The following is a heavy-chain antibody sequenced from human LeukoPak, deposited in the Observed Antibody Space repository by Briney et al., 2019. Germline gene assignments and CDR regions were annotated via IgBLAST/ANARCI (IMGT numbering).Heavy chain of an antibody. D-gene: IGHD5-24*01. J-gene: IGHJ5*02. Sequence: SETLSLTCTVSGGSISSYYWSWIRQPPGKGLEWIGEINHSGSTNYNPSLKSRVTISVDTSKNQFSLKLSSVTAADTAVYYCAVRRPNWFDPWGQGTLVTVSS. CDR1: GGSISSYY. CDR3: AVRRPNWFDP. V-gene: IGHV4-34*01. CDR2: INHSGST.